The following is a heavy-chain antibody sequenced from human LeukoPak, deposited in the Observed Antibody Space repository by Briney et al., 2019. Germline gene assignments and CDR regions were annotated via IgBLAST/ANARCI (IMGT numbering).Heavy chain of an antibody. CDR3: ARESRYYFDY. J-gene: IGHJ4*02. CDR1: DGSIINNNHY. Sequence: SETLSFTCTVSDGSIINNNHYWGWTRQPPGKGLEWIGSISYSGGTAYNPSLKSRVTISVDKSKNQFSLKLSSVTAADTAVYYCARESRYYFDYWGQGTLVTVSS. CDR2: ISYSGGT. V-gene: IGHV4-39*07.